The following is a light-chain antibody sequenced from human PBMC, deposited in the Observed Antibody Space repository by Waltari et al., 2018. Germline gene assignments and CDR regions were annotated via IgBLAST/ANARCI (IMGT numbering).Light chain of an antibody. CDR3: NSYAGSSSWV. Sequence: QSALTQPASVSGSPGQSITIPCTGTSSHVGFYNSVSWYQQNPGKAPKLRIYDVSARPSGVSNRFSGSKSGNTASLTISGLQAEDEADYYCNSYAGSSSWVFGGGTKLTVL. V-gene: IGLV2-14*01. CDR2: DVS. J-gene: IGLJ3*02. CDR1: SSHVGFYNS.